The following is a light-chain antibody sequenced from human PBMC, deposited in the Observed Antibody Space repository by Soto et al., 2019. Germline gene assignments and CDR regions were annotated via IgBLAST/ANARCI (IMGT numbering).Light chain of an antibody. V-gene: IGLV2-23*01. CDR2: EGN. CDR3: CSYAGRSTYV. CDR1: SSDVGSYNL. Sequence: QSALTQPASVSGSPGQSITISCTGTSSDVGSYNLVSWYQQLPGKAPKLMIYEGNKRPSGVSNRFSGSKSGNTASLTISGLQAEDEADYYCCSYAGRSTYVFGTGTNVTVL. J-gene: IGLJ1*01.